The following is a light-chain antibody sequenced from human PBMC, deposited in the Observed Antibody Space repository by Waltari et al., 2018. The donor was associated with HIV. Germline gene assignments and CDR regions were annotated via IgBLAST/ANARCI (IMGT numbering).Light chain of an antibody. CDR3: CSYAGSSYV. J-gene: IGLJ1*01. Sequence: QSALTQPRSVSGSPGQSVTISCTGTSSDVGGYNYVPWYQHNPGKAAKLMIYDVSKRPSGVPDRFSCSKSGNTASLTISGLQAEDEADYYCCSYAGSSYVFGTGTKVTVL. CDR2: DVS. CDR1: SSDVGGYNY. V-gene: IGLV2-11*01.